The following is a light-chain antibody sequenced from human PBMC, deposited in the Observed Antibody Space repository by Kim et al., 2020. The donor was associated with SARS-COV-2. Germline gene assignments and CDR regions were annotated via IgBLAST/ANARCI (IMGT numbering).Light chain of an antibody. CDR2: GAS. Sequence: ASVGDRVTITFRASQDIRNDLGWYQQNPGGAPKRLIYGASSLQSGVPSRVSGSGYGTEFTLTISSVQPEDFATYFSLQHNTYPITFGQGTRLEI. CDR3: LQHNTYPIT. V-gene: IGKV1-17*01. CDR1: QDIRND. J-gene: IGKJ5*01.